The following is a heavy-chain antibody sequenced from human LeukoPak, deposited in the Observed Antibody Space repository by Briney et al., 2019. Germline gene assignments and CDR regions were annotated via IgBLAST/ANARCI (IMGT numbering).Heavy chain of an antibody. Sequence: ASVKVSCKASGYTFTSYDINWVRQATGQGLEWMGWMNPNSGNTGYAQKFQGRVTMTRNTSISTAYMELSSLRSEDTAVYYCAKEVVPAAKYYYYYYGMDVWGQGTTVTVSS. CDR1: GYTFTSYD. J-gene: IGHJ6*02. V-gene: IGHV1-8*01. CDR2: MNPNSGNT. CDR3: AKEVVPAAKYYYYYYGMDV. D-gene: IGHD2-2*01.